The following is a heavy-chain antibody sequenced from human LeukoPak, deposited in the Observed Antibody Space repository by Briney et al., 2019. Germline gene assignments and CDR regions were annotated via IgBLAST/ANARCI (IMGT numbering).Heavy chain of an antibody. Sequence: SETLSLTCIVSGGSISTSSFYWDWIRQPPGKGLECIGSIYYSGSSYYNPSLKRRVTMSVDTSKNQFSLKLSSVTAADTAVYYCATQDVVVPTAAQRPLDYWGQGTLVTVSS. CDR1: GGSISTSSFY. CDR2: IYYSGSS. J-gene: IGHJ4*02. V-gene: IGHV4-39*01. CDR3: ATQDVVVPTAAQRPLDY. D-gene: IGHD2-2*01.